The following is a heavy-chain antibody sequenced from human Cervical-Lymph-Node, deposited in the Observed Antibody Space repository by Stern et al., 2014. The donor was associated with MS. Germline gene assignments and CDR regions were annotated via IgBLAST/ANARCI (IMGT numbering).Heavy chain of an antibody. CDR3: ARPWTSFDN. V-gene: IGHV4-34*08. CDR2: INPSGTT. J-gene: IGHJ4*02. D-gene: IGHD1-1*01. Sequence: QVQLQQWGAGLLKPSETLSLTCAVFGGTLSGYYWSWIRQPPGKGLEWIGKINPSGTTNYNPSLESRVIISRDTSKTHFSLKLSSVTAADTAMYYCARPWTSFDNWGQGTLVTVSS. CDR1: GGTLSGYY.